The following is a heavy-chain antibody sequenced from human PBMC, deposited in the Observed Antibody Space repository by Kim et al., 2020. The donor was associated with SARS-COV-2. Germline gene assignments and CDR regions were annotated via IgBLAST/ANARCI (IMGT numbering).Heavy chain of an antibody. Sequence: SVKVSCKASGFTFTSSAVQWVRQARGQRLEWIGWVVVGSGNTNYAQKFQERVTITRDMSTSTAYMELSSLRSEDTAVYYCAAGGGSYSAFDIWGQGTMVTVSS. D-gene: IGHD1-26*01. CDR3: AAGGGSYSAFDI. CDR1: GFTFTSSA. CDR2: VVVGSGNT. V-gene: IGHV1-58*01. J-gene: IGHJ3*02.